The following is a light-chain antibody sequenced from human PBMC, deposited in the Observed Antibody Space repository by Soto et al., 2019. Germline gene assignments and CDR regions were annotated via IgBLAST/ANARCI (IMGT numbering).Light chain of an antibody. CDR1: QTVRNNY. CDR3: QQRRRRPRAST. V-gene: IGKV3D-20*02. CDR2: GVS. Sequence: EFVLTQSPGTLSLSPGERATLSCRASQTVRNNYLAWYQQKPGEAPRLLIYGVSSRATGIPDRFSASGSETDFTLTISSLEPEEFAVYYCQQRRRRPRASTFGQGTRLET. J-gene: IGKJ5*01.